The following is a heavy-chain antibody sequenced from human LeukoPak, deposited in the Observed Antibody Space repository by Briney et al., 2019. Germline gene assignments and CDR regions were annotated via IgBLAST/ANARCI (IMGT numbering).Heavy chain of an antibody. V-gene: IGHV3-48*03. CDR3: ARDTDSGSYSGYYFDY. Sequence: GGSLRLSCAASGFTFSSYEMNWVRQAPGKGLEGVSYISSSGSTIYYADSVKGRFTISRDNAKNSLYLQMNSLRAEDTAVYYCARDTDSGSYSGYYFDYWGQGTLVTVSS. CDR2: ISSSGSTI. D-gene: IGHD1-26*01. J-gene: IGHJ4*02. CDR1: GFTFSSYE.